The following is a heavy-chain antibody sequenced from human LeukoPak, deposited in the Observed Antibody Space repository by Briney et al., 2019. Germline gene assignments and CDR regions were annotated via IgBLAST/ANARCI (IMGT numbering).Heavy chain of an antibody. CDR1: GGTFSSYA. J-gene: IGHJ4*02. CDR2: ISAYNGNT. D-gene: IGHD1-26*01. CDR3: ARGGDEWELLGYFDY. Sequence: ASVKVSCKASGGTFSSYAISWVRQAPGQGLEWMGWISAYNGNTNYAQKLQGRVTMTTDTSTSTAYMELRSLRSDDTAVYYCARGGDEWELLGYFDYWGQGTLVTVSS. V-gene: IGHV1-18*01.